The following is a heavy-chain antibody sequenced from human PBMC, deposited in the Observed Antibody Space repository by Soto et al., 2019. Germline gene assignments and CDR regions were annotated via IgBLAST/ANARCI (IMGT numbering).Heavy chain of an antibody. Sequence: GGSLRLSCAASGFTFSSYGMHWVRQSPGKGLEWVAVISYDGSNKYYADSVKGRFTISRDNSKNTLYLQMNSLRAEDTAVYYCAKDQHHFDYWGQGTLVTVSS. D-gene: IGHD6-13*01. CDR1: GFTFSSYG. V-gene: IGHV3-30*18. J-gene: IGHJ4*02. CDR2: ISYDGSNK. CDR3: AKDQHHFDY.